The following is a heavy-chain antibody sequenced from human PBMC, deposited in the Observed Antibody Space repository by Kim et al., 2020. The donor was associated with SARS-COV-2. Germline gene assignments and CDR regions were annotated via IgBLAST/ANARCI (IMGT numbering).Heavy chain of an antibody. CDR2: INSYNGNT. J-gene: IGHJ6*02. V-gene: IGHV1-18*01. Sequence: ASVKVSCKASGYSFTTYGLFWVRQAPGQGLEWMGWINSYNGNTHYAQKFQGRVTMTTDTSTSTAYMELRSLRSDDTAVYYCASRRDTNRAHVHGMDVWGQ. D-gene: IGHD5-18*01. CDR1: GYSFTTYG. CDR3: ASRRDTNRAHVHGMDV.